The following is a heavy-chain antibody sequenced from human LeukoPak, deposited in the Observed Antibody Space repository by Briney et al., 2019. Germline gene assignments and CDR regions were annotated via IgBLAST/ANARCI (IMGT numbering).Heavy chain of an antibody. CDR3: ARIYYSSSWYFAVVPGDYYYGMDV. D-gene: IGHD6-13*01. Sequence: SVKVSCKASGGTFSSYAISWVRQAPGQGLEWMGGIIPIFGTANYAQKFQGRVTITADESTSTAYMELSSLRSEDTAVYYCARIYYSSSWYFAVVPGDYYYGMDVWGQGTTVTVSS. V-gene: IGHV1-69*13. CDR1: GGTFSSYA. J-gene: IGHJ6*02. CDR2: IIPIFGTA.